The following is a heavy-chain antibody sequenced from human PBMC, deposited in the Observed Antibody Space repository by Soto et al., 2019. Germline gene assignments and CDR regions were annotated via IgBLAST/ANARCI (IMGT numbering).Heavy chain of an antibody. CDR1: GFTFSSYG. Sequence: QVQLVESGGGVVQPGRSLRLSCAASGFTFSSYGMHWVRQAPGKGLEWVAVISYDGSNKYYADSVKGRFTISRDNSKNTLYPQMNSLRAEDTAVYYCAKVLAVTTPHFYYYGMDVWGQGTTVTVSS. J-gene: IGHJ6*02. V-gene: IGHV3-30*18. CDR2: ISYDGSNK. D-gene: IGHD2-21*02. CDR3: AKVLAVTTPHFYYYGMDV.